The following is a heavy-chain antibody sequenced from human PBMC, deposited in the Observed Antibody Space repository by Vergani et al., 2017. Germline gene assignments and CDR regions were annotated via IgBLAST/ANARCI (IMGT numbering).Heavy chain of an antibody. D-gene: IGHD3-22*01. CDR3: ARAGDNYYDSSGYRDAFDI. Sequence: QVQLQQWGAGLLKPSETLSLTCAVYGGSFSGYYWSWIRQPPGKGLEWIGEIKHSGSTNYNPSLKSRVTISVDTSKNQFSLKLSSVTAADTAVYYCARAGDNYYDSSGYRDAFDIGGQGTMVTVSS. V-gene: IGHV4-34*01. CDR1: GGSFSGYY. J-gene: IGHJ3*02. CDR2: IKHSGST.